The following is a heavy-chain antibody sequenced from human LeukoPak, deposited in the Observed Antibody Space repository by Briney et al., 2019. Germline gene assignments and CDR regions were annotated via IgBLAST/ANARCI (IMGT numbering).Heavy chain of an antibody. D-gene: IGHD2-2*01. CDR1: GFPFSSYS. CDR2: ISSSSSTI. Sequence: GSLRLSCAASGFPFSSYSMNWVRQAPGKGLEWVSYISSSSSTIYYADSVKGRFTISRDNAKNSLYLQMNSLRAEDTAVYYCARMAYCSSTSCYHRYAFDIWGQGTMVTVSS. J-gene: IGHJ3*02. V-gene: IGHV3-48*01. CDR3: ARMAYCSSTSCYHRYAFDI.